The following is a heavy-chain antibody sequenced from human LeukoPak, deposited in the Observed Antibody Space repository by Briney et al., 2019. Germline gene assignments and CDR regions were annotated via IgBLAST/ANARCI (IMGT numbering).Heavy chain of an antibody. CDR2: IYYSGST. CDR3: ARRITMVRGVIISRRNYYMDV. J-gene: IGHJ6*03. D-gene: IGHD3-10*01. CDR1: GGSISSYY. V-gene: IGHV4-59*01. Sequence: SETLSLTCTVSGGSISSYYWSWIRQPPGKGLEWIGYIYYSGSTNYNPSLKSRVTISVDTSKNQFSLKLSSVTAADTAVYYCARRITMVRGVIISRRNYYMDVWGKGTTVTVSS.